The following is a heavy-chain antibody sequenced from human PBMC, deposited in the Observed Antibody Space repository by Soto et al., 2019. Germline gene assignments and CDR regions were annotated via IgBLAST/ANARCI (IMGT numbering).Heavy chain of an antibody. CDR1: GGSLTGYY. J-gene: IGHJ4*02. D-gene: IGHD2-15*01. V-gene: IGHV4-34*01. Sequence: PSETLSLTCAVXGGSLTGYYWSWVRQPPGKGLEWIGEINYRGSTNYNPSLKSRVTFSVDTSRNQFSLMLTSVTAADTAFYYCAGAPYIAVVATRNAPHYLDIWGQGALGTGSS. CDR3: AGAPYIAVVATRNAPHYLDI. CDR2: INYRGST.